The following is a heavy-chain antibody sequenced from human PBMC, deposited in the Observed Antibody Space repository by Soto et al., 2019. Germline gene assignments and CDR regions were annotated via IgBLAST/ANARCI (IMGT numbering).Heavy chain of an antibody. V-gene: IGHV1-18*01. CDR1: GYTFTSYG. Sequence: ASVKVSCKASGYTFTSYGISWVRQAPGQGLEWMGWISAYNGNTNYAQKLQGRVTMTTDTSTSTAYMELRSLRSDDTAVYYFAIVSDSITIFGVVISYYFDYWGQGTLVTVSS. CDR2: ISAYNGNT. CDR3: AIVSDSITIFGVVISYYFDY. D-gene: IGHD3-3*01. J-gene: IGHJ4*02.